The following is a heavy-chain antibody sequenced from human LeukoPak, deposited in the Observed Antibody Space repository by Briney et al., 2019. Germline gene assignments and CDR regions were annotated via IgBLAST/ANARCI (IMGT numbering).Heavy chain of an antibody. J-gene: IGHJ1*01. CDR3: AKDPPLYFDWPEGYFQH. CDR1: GFTFGDYG. Sequence: GRSLRLSCTTSGFTFGDYGMSWFRQAPGKGLEWVSFIRSYIYSGATDYAASVRGRFVISRHDSESIAYLQMNSLRTEDTAVYYCAKDPPLYFDWPEGYFQHWGQGTLVTVSS. V-gene: IGHV3-49*03. D-gene: IGHD3-9*01. CDR2: IRSYIYSGAT.